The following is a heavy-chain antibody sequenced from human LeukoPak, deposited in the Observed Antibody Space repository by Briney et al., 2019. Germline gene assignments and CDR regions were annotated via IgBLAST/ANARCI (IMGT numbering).Heavy chain of an antibody. CDR1: GGTFSSYA. CDR3: ASNGGPYYDSSGYPLHGPDDAFDI. J-gene: IGHJ3*02. D-gene: IGHD3-22*01. V-gene: IGHV1-69*13. Sequence: GASVKVSCKASGGTFSSYAISWVRQAPGQGLEWMGGIIPIFGTANYAQKFQGRVTITADESTSTAYMELSSLRSEDTAVYYCASNGGPYYDSSGYPLHGPDDAFDIWGQGTMVTVSS. CDR2: IIPIFGTA.